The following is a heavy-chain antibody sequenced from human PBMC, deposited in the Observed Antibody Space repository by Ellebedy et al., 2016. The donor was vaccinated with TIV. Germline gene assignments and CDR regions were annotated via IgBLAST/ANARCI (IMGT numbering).Heavy chain of an antibody. CDR2: ISSSSDYT. CDR3: ARDQSYASGSPLDY. V-gene: IGHV3-11*06. CDR1: GFNFSNHY. Sequence: PGGSLRLSCAASGFNFSNHYMNWIRQAPGRGLEWVSYISSSSDYTNFADSVKGRFTISRDNAKNSLYLQMNSLRAKDTAVYYCARDQSYASGSPLDYWGQGILVTVSS. J-gene: IGHJ4*02. D-gene: IGHD3-10*01.